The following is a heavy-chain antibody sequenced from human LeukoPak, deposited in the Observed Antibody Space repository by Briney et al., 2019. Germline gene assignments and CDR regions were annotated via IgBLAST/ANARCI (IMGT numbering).Heavy chain of an antibody. V-gene: IGHV4-39*07. J-gene: IGHJ3*02. Sequence: SETLSLTCTVSGASLGKSTSYWGWIRQPPGKDLEWIGTISYSGTTYYNPSLKSRLTISVDTSKNHFSLKLTSVTAADTAVYYCARVGILFEAFDIWGQGTMVTVSS. CDR3: ARVGILFEAFDI. CDR1: GASLGKSTSY. CDR2: ISYSGTT. D-gene: IGHD2/OR15-2a*01.